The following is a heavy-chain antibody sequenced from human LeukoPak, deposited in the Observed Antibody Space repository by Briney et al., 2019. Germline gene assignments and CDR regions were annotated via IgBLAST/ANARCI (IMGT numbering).Heavy chain of an antibody. V-gene: IGHV1-18*01. Sequence: ASVKVFCKASGYTFTSYGISWVRQAPGQGLEWMGWISAYNGNTNYAQKLQGRVTMTTDTSTSTAYMGLRSLRSDDAAVYYCARLLSFTMIVVVSGVFDIWGKGKMVPVSS. D-gene: IGHD3-22*01. CDR2: ISAYNGNT. CDR1: GYTFTSYG. J-gene: IGHJ3*02. CDR3: ARLLSFTMIVVVSGVFDI.